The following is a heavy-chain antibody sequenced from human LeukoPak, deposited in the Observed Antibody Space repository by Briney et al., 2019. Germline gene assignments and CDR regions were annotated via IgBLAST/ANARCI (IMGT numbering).Heavy chain of an antibody. CDR1: GFTFSSYS. CDR2: ISSSSSYI. D-gene: IGHD3-10*01. Sequence: SGGSLRLSCAASGFTFSSYSMNWVRQAPGKGLEWVSSISSSSSYIYYADSVKGRFTISRDNAKNSLYLQMNSLRAEDTAVYYCARDPPESSYYYYMDVWGKGTTVTVSS. J-gene: IGHJ6*03. V-gene: IGHV3-21*01. CDR3: ARDPPESSYYYYMDV.